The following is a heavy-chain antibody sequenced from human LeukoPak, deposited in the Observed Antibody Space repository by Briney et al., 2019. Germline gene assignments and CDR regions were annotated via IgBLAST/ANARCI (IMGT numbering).Heavy chain of an antibody. CDR1: GFTFSSYA. V-gene: IGHV3-30*01. Sequence: GGSLRLPCAASGFTFSSYAMHWVRQAPGKGLEWVAVISYDGSNKYYADSVKGRFTISRDNSKNTLYLQMNSLRAEDTAVYYCARDYYDSSGYYGYFQHWGQGTLVTVSS. CDR2: ISYDGSNK. CDR3: ARDYYDSSGYYGYFQH. J-gene: IGHJ1*01. D-gene: IGHD3-22*01.